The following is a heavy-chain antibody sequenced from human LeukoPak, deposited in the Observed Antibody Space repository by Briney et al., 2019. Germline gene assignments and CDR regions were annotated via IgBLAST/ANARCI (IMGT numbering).Heavy chain of an antibody. CDR3: ARYASSAAEKDY. D-gene: IGHD6-6*01. CDR1: GGSISSDY. Sequence: SETLSLTCTVSGGSISSDYWSWIRQPPGKGLEWIGYIYYSGRTYYNPSLKSRITISVDTSKNQFSLKLSSVTAADTAVYYCARYASSAAEKDYWGQGTLVTVSS. CDR2: IYYSGRT. V-gene: IGHV4-59*01. J-gene: IGHJ4*02.